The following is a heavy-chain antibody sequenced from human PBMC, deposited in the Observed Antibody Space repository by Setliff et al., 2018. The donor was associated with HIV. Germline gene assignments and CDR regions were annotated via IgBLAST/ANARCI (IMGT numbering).Heavy chain of an antibody. Sequence: SETLSLTCGVYGGSLSGYHWSWIRLPPGRGLEWIGEINYSGSTNYNPSLTSRVIISVDTSKNQFSVKLNSVTAADTAVYYCARHDASYYKWNDEVIWTHYGLDVWGQGTTVTVSS. CDR2: INYSGST. CDR1: GGSLSGYH. CDR3: ARHDASYYKWNDEVIWTHYGLDV. V-gene: IGHV4-34*01. J-gene: IGHJ6*02. D-gene: IGHD1-20*01.